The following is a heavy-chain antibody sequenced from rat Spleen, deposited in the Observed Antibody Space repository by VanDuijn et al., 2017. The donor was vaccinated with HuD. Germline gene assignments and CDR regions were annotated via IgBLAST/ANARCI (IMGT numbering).Heavy chain of an antibody. D-gene: IGHD1-1*01. V-gene: IGHV5-31*01. CDR3: KRDGCWTYYYGVDYCMDA. CDR1: GFTFNNYW. J-gene: IGHJ4*01. Sequence: EVQLVESGGGLVQPGRSLKLSCVASGFTFNNYWMTWIRQAPGKGLEWVASITNTGGSTYYPDSVKGRFTISRDNAKSTLYLQMNSLRSEDTATYYCKRDGCWTYYYGVDYCMDALGQGALVTVSS. CDR2: ITNTGGST.